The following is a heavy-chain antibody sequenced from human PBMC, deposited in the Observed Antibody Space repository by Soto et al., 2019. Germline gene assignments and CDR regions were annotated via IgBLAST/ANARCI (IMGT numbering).Heavy chain of an antibody. CDR3: AKDASFPYRRFDY. V-gene: IGHV3-23*01. CDR2: ISGSGVST. Sequence: PGGSLRLSCAASGFTFSSYAMSWVRQAPGKGLEWVSAISGSGVSTYYVDSVKGRFTISRDNSKNTLYLQMNSLRAEDTAVYYCAKDASFPYRRFDYWGQGTLVTVSS. D-gene: IGHD3-3*02. J-gene: IGHJ4*02. CDR1: GFTFSSYA.